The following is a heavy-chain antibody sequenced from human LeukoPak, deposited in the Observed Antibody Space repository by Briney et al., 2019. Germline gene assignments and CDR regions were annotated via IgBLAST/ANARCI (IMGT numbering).Heavy chain of an antibody. J-gene: IGHJ6*03. D-gene: IGHD2-2*01. V-gene: IGHV1-69*05. CDR2: IIPIFGTA. Sequence: SVKVSCKASGGTFSSYAISWVRQAPGQGLEWMGRIIPIFGTANYAQKFQGRVTITTDESASTAYMELSSLRSEDTAVYYCARAIRSSYYYYYMDVWGKGTTVTVSS. CDR1: GGTFSSYA. CDR3: ARAIRSSYYYYYMDV.